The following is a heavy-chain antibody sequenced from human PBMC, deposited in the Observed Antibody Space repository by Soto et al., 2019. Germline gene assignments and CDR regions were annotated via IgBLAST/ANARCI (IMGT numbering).Heavy chain of an antibody. J-gene: IGHJ6*02. Sequence: SETLSLTCAVSGGSISSSNWWSWVRQPPGKGLEWIGEIYHSGSTNYNPSLKSRVTISVDKSKNQFSLKLSSVTAADTAVYYCARDFRYSGDTWYYYYGMDVWGQGTTVTVSS. V-gene: IGHV4-4*02. CDR3: ARDFRYSGDTWYYYYGMDV. CDR2: IYHSGST. CDR1: GGSISSSNW. D-gene: IGHD1-26*01.